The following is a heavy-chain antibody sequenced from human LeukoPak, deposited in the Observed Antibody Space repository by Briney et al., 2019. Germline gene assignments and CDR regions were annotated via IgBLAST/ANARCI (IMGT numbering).Heavy chain of an antibody. J-gene: IGHJ6*02. CDR1: GFTFGAYT. V-gene: IGHV3-21*04. CDR2: IFSRSESI. Sequence: GGSLRLSCAASGFTFGAYTINWVRQAPGKGLEWVSCIFSRSESILYADSVKGRFTISRDNAKNSLYLQMDSLRAEDTAVYYCAKSPMVPYYGMDVWGQGTTVTVSS. CDR3: AKSPMVPYYGMDV. D-gene: IGHD3-10*01.